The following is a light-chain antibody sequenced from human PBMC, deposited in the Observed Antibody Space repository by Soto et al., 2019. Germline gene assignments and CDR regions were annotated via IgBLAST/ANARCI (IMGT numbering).Light chain of an antibody. CDR1: TGAVTSGYY. V-gene: IGLV7-43*01. CDR3: LLYYGGAWV. Sequence: QAVVTQEPSLTVSPGGTVTLTCASSTGAVTSGYYPNWFQQKPGQAPRALIYSIRNKHSWTPARFSGSLLGAKAALTLSGVEPEDEAEYHCLLYYGGAWVFGGGTKLTVL. CDR2: SIR. J-gene: IGLJ3*02.